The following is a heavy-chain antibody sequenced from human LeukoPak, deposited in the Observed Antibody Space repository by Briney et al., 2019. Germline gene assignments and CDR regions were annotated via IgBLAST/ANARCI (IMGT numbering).Heavy chain of an antibody. Sequence: GESLKISCKGSGYRFTSYWIGWVRQMPGKGLEWRVIIYPGDSDTRYSPSFQGQVTISADKSISTAYLQWSSLKGSDSAMYYCARAVGWYYDSSGTLHFDYWGQGTLVTVSS. D-gene: IGHD3-22*01. CDR1: GYRFTSYW. CDR3: ARAVGWYYDSSGTLHFDY. V-gene: IGHV5-51*01. J-gene: IGHJ4*02. CDR2: IYPGDSDT.